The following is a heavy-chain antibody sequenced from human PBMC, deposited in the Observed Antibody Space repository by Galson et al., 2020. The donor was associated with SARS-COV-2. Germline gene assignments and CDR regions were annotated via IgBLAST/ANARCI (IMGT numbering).Heavy chain of an antibody. D-gene: IGHD3-22*01. J-gene: IGHJ6*02. CDR2: IWYDGSNK. CDR3: AGDSTYYYDSSGRKDYYYYGMDV. Sequence: TGGSMRLSCAASGFTFSSYGMHWVRQAPGKGLEWVAVIWYDGSNKYYADSVKGRFTISRDNSKNTLYLQMNSLRAEDTAVYYCAGDSTYYYDSSGRKDYYYYGMDVWGQGTTVTVSS. V-gene: IGHV3-33*01. CDR1: GFTFSSYG.